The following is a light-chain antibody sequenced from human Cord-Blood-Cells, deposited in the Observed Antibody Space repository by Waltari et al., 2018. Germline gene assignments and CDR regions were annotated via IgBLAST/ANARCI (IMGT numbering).Light chain of an antibody. V-gene: IGLV2-8*01. Sequence: QSALTPPPSASGSPGQSVTISCTGTSSDVGGYNYVSWYQQHPGKAPNLMIYEVSKRPSGVPDRFSGSKSGNTASLTVSGLQAEDEADYYCSSYAGSNNYVFGTGTKVTVL. CDR1: SSDVGGYNY. J-gene: IGLJ1*01. CDR3: SSYAGSNNYV. CDR2: EVS.